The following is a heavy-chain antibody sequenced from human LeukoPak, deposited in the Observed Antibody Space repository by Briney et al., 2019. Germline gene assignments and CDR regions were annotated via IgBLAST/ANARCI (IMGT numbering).Heavy chain of an antibody. D-gene: IGHD2-2*01. CDR1: GFTFSNYA. V-gene: IGHV3-9*01. CDR3: AKDKYQLLLAPSDY. Sequence: GGSLRLSCAASGFTFSNYAMHWVRQAPGKGLEWVSGISWNSGSIGYADSVKGRFTISRDNAKNSLYLQMNSLRAEDTALYYCAKDKYQLLLAPSDYWGQGTLVTVSS. CDR2: ISWNSGSI. J-gene: IGHJ4*02.